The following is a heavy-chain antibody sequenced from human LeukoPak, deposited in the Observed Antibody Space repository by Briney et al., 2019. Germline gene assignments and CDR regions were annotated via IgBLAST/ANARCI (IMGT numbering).Heavy chain of an antibody. Sequence: KLGESLKISCKGSGYSFTSNWISWVRQMPGKGLEWMGRIDPSDSYTNYSPSLQGHVTISADKSISTACLQWSSLKASDTAMYYCARQPEGTWFDPWGQGTLVTVSS. V-gene: IGHV5-10-1*01. J-gene: IGHJ5*02. CDR3: ARQPEGTWFDP. D-gene: IGHD1-1*01. CDR2: IDPSDSYT. CDR1: GYSFTSNW.